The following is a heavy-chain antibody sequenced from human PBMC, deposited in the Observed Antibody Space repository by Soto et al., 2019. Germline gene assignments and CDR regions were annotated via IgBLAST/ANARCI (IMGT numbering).Heavy chain of an antibody. CDR3: AALPLEMPIISYAFYGFDV. V-gene: IGHV3-30-3*01. CDR2: ISHDGATH. Sequence: GESLKISCAGSGFSFDRYVVHWVRQAPGKGLDWVALISHDGATHFYGDSVKGRYTISRDNSKNTVYLQMTGLRPDDTAVYYCAALPLEMPIISYAFYGFDVWGQGTTVTVSS. J-gene: IGHJ6*02. CDR1: GFSFDRYV. D-gene: IGHD3-16*01.